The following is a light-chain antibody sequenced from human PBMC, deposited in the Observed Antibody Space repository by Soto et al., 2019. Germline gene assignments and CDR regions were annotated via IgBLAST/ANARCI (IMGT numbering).Light chain of an antibody. J-gene: IGKJ1*01. V-gene: IGKV3-20*01. CDR2: GAS. CDR1: QSVSSSY. Sequence: IVLTQSPATLSLSPGERATLSCRAIQSVSSSYLAWYQQKPGQAPRLLIYGASSRATGIPDRFSGSGSGTDFTLTISRLEPEDFAVYYCQQYGSSPEWTFGQGTKVDIK. CDR3: QQYGSSPEWT.